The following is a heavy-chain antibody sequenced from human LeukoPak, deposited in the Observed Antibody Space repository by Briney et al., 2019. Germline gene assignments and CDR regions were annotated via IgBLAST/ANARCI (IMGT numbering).Heavy chain of an antibody. CDR2: ISAYNGNT. J-gene: IGHJ5*02. CDR1: GYTFTGYN. D-gene: IGHD2-2*01. Sequence: ASVKVSCKASGYTFTGYNIHWVRQAPGQGLEWMGWISAYNGNTNYAQKLQGRVTMTTDTSTSTAYMELRSLRSDDTAVYYCAGVHCSSTSCLFEGWFDPWGQGTLVTVSS. V-gene: IGHV1-18*04. CDR3: AGVHCSSTSCLFEGWFDP.